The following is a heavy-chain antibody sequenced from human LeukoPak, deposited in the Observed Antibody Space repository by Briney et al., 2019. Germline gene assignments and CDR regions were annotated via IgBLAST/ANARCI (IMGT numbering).Heavy chain of an antibody. CDR1: GFTFSSYA. Sequence: GGSLRLSCAASGFTFSSYAMHGVRQAPGKGLEWVAVISYDGSNKYYADSVKGRFTISRDNSKNTLYLQMNSLRAEDTAVYYCARLPGTTDAFDIWGQGTMVTVSS. CDR2: ISYDGSNK. D-gene: IGHD1-7*01. CDR3: ARLPGTTDAFDI. J-gene: IGHJ3*02. V-gene: IGHV3-30-3*01.